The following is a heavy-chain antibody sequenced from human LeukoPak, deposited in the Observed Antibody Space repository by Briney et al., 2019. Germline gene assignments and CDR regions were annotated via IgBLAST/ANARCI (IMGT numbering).Heavy chain of an antibody. CDR1: GYTFTSYD. D-gene: IGHD6-19*01. V-gene: IGHV1-8*01. CDR2: MNPNNGNT. J-gene: IGHJ4*02. Sequence: GASVKVSCKASGYTFTSYDINWVRQATGQGLEWMGWMNPNNGNTGYAQKFQGRVTMTRHTSISTAYMELSSLRSEDTAVYYCARGLRIAVAGSGTLGYWGQGTLVTVSS. CDR3: ARGLRIAVAGSGTLGY.